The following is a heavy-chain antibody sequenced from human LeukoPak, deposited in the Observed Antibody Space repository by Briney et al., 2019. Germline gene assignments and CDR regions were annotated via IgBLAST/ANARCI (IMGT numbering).Heavy chain of an antibody. CDR1: GFTFSSYA. J-gene: IGHJ4*02. CDR2: ISGSGGST. Sequence: GGSLRLSCAASGFTFSSYAMSWVRQAPGKGLEWVSAISGSGGSTYYADSVKGRFTIYRDNSKNTLYLQMNSLRAEDTAVYYCAKSLREDSSGYYYFDYWGQGTLVTVSS. V-gene: IGHV3-23*01. D-gene: IGHD3-22*01. CDR3: AKSLREDSSGYYYFDY.